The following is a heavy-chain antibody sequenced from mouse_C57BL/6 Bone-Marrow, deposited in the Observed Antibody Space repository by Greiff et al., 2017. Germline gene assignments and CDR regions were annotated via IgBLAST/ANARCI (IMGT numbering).Heavy chain of an antibody. V-gene: IGHV3-8*01. Sequence: DVQRVESGPGLAKPSQTLSLTCSVTGYSITSDYWNWIRKFPGNKLEYMGYISYSGSTYYNPSLKSRISITRDTSKNQYYLQLNSVTTEDTATYYCARRGTYYDYDGYYFDYWGQGTTLTVSS. CDR3: ARRGTYYDYDGYYFDY. J-gene: IGHJ2*01. D-gene: IGHD2-4*01. CDR2: ISYSGST. CDR1: GYSITSDY.